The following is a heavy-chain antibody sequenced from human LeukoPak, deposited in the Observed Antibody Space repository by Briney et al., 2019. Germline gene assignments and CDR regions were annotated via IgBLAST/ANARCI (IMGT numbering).Heavy chain of an antibody. CDR2: ISANGGST. J-gene: IGHJ6*04. D-gene: IGHD3-22*01. V-gene: IGHV3-23*01. Sequence: TGGSLRLSCAASGFTFSSYSMNWVRQAPGKGLEWVSGISANGGSTSYADSALGRFIISRDNSKSEVFLQMNSLSAGDTAVYYCAKMDSSGYFASYLDVWGKGTTVTVSS. CDR3: AKMDSSGYFASYLDV. CDR1: GFTFSSYS.